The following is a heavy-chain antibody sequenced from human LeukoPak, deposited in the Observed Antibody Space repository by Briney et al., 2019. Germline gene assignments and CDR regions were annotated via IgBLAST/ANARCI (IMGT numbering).Heavy chain of an antibody. Sequence: GGSLRLSCAASGFSFNTYWMSWVRQAPGKGLEWVANTKPDGSEKYYADSVRGRFTISRDNAKSLLFLQMSNLRAEDTAIYYCATDGYNSARDSWGQGTQVTVSS. CDR2: TKPDGSEK. J-gene: IGHJ4*02. V-gene: IGHV3-7*01. CDR1: GFSFNTYW. CDR3: ATDGYNSARDS. D-gene: IGHD5-12*01.